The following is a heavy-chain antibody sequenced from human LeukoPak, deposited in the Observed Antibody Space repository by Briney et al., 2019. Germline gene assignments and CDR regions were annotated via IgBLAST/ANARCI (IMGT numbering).Heavy chain of an antibody. J-gene: IGHJ4*02. V-gene: IGHV3-74*01. D-gene: IGHD2-2*01. Sequence: GGSLRLSCAASGFTFSSYWMHWVRQAPGKGLVWVSRINSDGSSTSYADSVKGRFTISRDNSKNTLYLQMDSLRAEDTAVYYCNQYCSSISCSSWGQGTLVTVSS. CDR1: GFTFSSYW. CDR3: NQYCSSISCSS. CDR2: INSDGSST.